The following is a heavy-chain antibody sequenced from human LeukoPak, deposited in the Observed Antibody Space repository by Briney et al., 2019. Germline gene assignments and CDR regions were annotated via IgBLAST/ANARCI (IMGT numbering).Heavy chain of an antibody. D-gene: IGHD6-19*01. CDR1: GFTFSSYW. CDR3: ARDDSGPDY. CDR2: MNQDGSEK. J-gene: IGHJ4*02. V-gene: IGHV3-7*01. Sequence: GGSLRLSCAASGFTFSSYWMSWVRQAPGKGLEWVANMNQDGSEKYYVDSVKGRFTISRGNAENSLYLQMNSLRAEDTAVYYCARDDSGPDYWGQGTLVTVSS.